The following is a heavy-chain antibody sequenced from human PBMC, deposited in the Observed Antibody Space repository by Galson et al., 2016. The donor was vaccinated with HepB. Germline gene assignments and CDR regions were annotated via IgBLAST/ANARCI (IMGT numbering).Heavy chain of an antibody. D-gene: IGHD2-21*01. CDR2: IYPGDFDT. CDR3: ARRPYCEGAACPNKGRDWFDP. J-gene: IGHJ5*02. Sequence: QSGAEVKKPGESLKISCKASGYSFTSQWIGWVRQMPGKGLEWVGIIYPGDFDTQYSPSFQGQVTISVDRSITTAYPQWNYLKASDSAMYYCARRPYCEGAACPNKGRDWFDPWGQGTLVTVSS. CDR1: GYSFTSQW. V-gene: IGHV5-51*01.